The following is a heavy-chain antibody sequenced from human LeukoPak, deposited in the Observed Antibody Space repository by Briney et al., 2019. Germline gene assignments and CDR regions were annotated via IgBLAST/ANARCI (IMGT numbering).Heavy chain of an antibody. Sequence: PSETLSLTCIVSGGSISSDNYFWGWIRQPPGKGLEWIGRMFYSGSTYYNPSLKSRVTISVDTSKNQFSLKVSSVTAADTAVYYCARHGRYCSSTSCYAFGCWGQGTLVTVSS. CDR1: GGSISSDNYF. CDR3: ARHGRYCSSTSCYAFGC. CDR2: MFYSGST. V-gene: IGHV4-39*01. J-gene: IGHJ4*02. D-gene: IGHD2-2*01.